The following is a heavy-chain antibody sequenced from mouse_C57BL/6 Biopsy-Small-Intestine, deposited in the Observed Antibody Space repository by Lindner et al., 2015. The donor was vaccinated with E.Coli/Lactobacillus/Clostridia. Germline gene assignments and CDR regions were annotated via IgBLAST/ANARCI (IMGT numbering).Heavy chain of an antibody. CDR3: AREGAYDYDVVDY. V-gene: IGHV1-9*01. Sequence: VQLQESGAEVMKPGASVKLSCKATGYTFTGYWIEWVKQRPGHGLEWIGEILPGSTGTKYNERFKGKATFTADTSSNTAYMQVSSLTTEDSAIYYCAREGAYDYDVVDYWGQGTTLTVSS. CDR2: ILPGSTGT. J-gene: IGHJ2*01. CDR1: GYTFTGYW. D-gene: IGHD2-4*01.